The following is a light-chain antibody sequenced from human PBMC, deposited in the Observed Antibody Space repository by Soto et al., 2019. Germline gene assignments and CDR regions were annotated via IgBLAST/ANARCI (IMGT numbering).Light chain of an antibody. V-gene: IGKV2-28*01. CDR1: QSLRHSNGYNY. Sequence: DIVMTQSPLSLPVTPGEPASISCRSRQSLRHSNGYNYLEWYLQKPGQSPQLLIYLGSNRASGVPDRFSGSGSGTDFTLKISRVEAEDVGVYYCMQALQAPLTFGPGTRLEIK. CDR3: MQALQAPLT. J-gene: IGKJ5*01. CDR2: LGS.